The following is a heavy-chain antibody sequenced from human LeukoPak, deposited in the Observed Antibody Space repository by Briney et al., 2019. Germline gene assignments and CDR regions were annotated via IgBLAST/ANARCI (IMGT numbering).Heavy chain of an antibody. CDR3: AKANWGPGY. Sequence: GGSLRLSCAASGFTFSSYAMSWVRQGPGKGLAWVSTITVSGGSIYYADSVKGRFTISRDNSKKTLDLQMNSLRAEDTAVYYCAKANWGPGYWGQGTLVTVSS. V-gene: IGHV3-23*01. CDR2: ITVSGGSI. CDR1: GFTFSSYA. D-gene: IGHD7-27*01. J-gene: IGHJ4*02.